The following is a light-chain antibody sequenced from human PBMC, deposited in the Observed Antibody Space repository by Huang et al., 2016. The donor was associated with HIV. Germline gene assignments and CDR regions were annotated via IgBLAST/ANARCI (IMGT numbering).Light chain of an antibody. J-gene: IGKJ2*01. CDR3: QQSYNIPRT. CDR1: QIINRY. CDR2: GAS. Sequence: DIQMTQAPSSLSAPVGDRVIITCRASQIINRYLQWYQKMSGRAPKLVISGASTLQGGVSPRFSGSGSGTDFTLTITDVQPEDSATYFCQQSYNIPRTFGQGTVLEI. V-gene: IGKV1-39*01.